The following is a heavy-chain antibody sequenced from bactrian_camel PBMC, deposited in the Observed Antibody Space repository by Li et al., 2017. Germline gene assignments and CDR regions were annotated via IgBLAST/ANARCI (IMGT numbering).Heavy chain of an antibody. CDR3: AAETPRVVCRAACGITT. D-gene: IGHD2*01. CDR2: VSTLTGLT. V-gene: IGHV3S63*01. CDR1: GVRDAWNS. Sequence: QVQLVESGGGSVQAGGSLTLSCLNSGVRDAWNSVGWFRQAPGKEREGVATVSTLTGLTVYDDSVKGRFTVSQDNTENTLHLQMNSLKPEDTAVYICAAETPRVVCRAACGITTGARGPRSPSP. J-gene: IGHJ4*01.